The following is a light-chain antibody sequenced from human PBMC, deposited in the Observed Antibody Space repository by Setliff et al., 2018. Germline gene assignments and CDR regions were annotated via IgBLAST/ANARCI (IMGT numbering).Light chain of an antibody. V-gene: IGLV2-8*01. J-gene: IGLJ1*01. CDR2: EVS. CDR3: SSYAGSSKGG. Sequence: QSVLTQPPSASGSPGQSVTISCTGTSSDVGGYNYVSWYQQLPGKAPKLMISEVSKRPSGVPDRFSGSKSGNTASLTVSGLQAEDEADYYCSSYAGSSKGGVGTGTKVTVL. CDR1: SSDVGGYNY.